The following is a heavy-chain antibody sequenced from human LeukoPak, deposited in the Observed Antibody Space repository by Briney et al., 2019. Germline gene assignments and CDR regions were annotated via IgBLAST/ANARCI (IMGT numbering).Heavy chain of an antibody. D-gene: IGHD2-21*02. CDR2: IYTSGST. J-gene: IGHJ4*02. CDR3: AREEAYCGGDCYL. Sequence: SETLSLTCTVSGGSISSGSYYWSWIRQPAGKGLEWIGRIYTSGSTNYNPSLKSRVTISVDTSKNQFSLKLSSVTAADTAVYYCAREEAYCGGDCYLWGQGTLVTVSA. CDR1: GGSISSGSYY. V-gene: IGHV4-61*02.